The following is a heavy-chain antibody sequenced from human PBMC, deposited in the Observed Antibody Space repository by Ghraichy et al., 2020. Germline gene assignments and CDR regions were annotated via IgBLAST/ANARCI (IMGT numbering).Heavy chain of an antibody. Sequence: GGSLRLSWTGSGFAFSDYYMAWIRRGPGKGLEWVSSISTSSSYIYYADSVKGRFTVSRDNAKKSLWLQMNSLRAEDTAVYYCARSADSAHLLWDPNDFWGQGTLVAVSS. CDR3: ARSADSAHLLWDPNDF. D-gene: IGHD3-10*01. V-gene: IGHV3-11*06. J-gene: IGHJ4*02. CDR2: ISTSSSYI. CDR1: GFAFSDYY.